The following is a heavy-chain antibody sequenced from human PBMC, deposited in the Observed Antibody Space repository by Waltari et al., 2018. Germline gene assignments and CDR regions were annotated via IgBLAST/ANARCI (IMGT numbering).Heavy chain of an antibody. CDR1: GYTFTGYY. Sequence: QVQLVQSGAEVKKPGASVKVSCKASGYTFTGYYMHWVRQAPGQGLEWMGRSNPNSGGTNDGEKVQGRVTMTRDTSISTAYMELSRLRSDDTAVYYWAGEGDDTVIAIPFDYWGQGTLVTVSS. CDR2: SNPNSGGT. CDR3: AGEGDDTVIAIPFDY. V-gene: IGHV1-2*06. J-gene: IGHJ4*02. D-gene: IGHD2-21*01.